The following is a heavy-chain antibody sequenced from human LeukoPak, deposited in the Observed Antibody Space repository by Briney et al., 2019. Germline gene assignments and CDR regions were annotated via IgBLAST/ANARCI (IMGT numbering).Heavy chain of an antibody. V-gene: IGHV3-48*01. Sequence: PGGSLRLSCAASGFTLSTDSMNWVRQAPGKGLEWISYISYDSAIKYYADSVRGRFTISRDNAKNSLSLQMHSLRAEDTAVYYCVRDNPRCCGVVPVNIDDFWGQGTLVTVFS. D-gene: IGHD2-15*01. CDR3: VRDNPRCCGVVPVNIDDF. CDR2: ISYDSAIK. J-gene: IGHJ4*02. CDR1: GFTLSTDS.